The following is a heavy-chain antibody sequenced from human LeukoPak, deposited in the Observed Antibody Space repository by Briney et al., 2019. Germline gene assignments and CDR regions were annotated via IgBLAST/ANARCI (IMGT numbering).Heavy chain of an antibody. CDR3: ARDPGAWFDP. V-gene: IGHV1-18*01. D-gene: IGHD3-10*01. CDR1: GYTFTSYG. Sequence: GASVKVSRKSSGYTFTSYGINWVRQVPAQGLELMGWFSAYNGNTNYAQKLQGRVTVTTDTSTSTAYMELRSMRSDDTAVYYCARDPGAWFDPWGQGTLVTVSS. J-gene: IGHJ5*02. CDR2: FSAYNGNT.